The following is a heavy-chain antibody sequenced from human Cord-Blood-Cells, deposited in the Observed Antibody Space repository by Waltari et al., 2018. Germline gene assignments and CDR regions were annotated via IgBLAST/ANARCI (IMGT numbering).Heavy chain of an antibody. CDR3: ATSQHYYGSGSRDHYGMDV. J-gene: IGHJ6*02. CDR2: IIPIFGTA. CDR1: GRPSISYA. Sequence: QVQLVQSGAEVKKPGSSVKVSCKASGRPSISYAIRWVRHAPGQGLEWMGGIIPIFGTANYAQKFQGRVTITADESTSTAYRELSSLRSEDTAVYYCATSQHYYGSGSRDHYGMDVWGQGTTVTVSS. D-gene: IGHD3-10*01. V-gene: IGHV1-69*01.